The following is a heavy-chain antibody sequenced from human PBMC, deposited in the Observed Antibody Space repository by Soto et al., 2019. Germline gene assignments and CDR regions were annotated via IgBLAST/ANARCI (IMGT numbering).Heavy chain of an antibody. CDR2: IIPILGIA. J-gene: IGHJ4*02. CDR3: APGGGSGYSLHY. CDR1: GGTFSSYT. V-gene: IGHV1-69*02. D-gene: IGHD3-22*01. Sequence: QVQLVQSGAEVKKPGSSVKVSCKASGGTFSSYTISWVRQAPGQGLEWMGRIIPILGIANYAQKFQGRVTITADKATSTAYMELSSLRSEDTAVYYCAPGGGSGYSLHYWGQGTLVTVSS.